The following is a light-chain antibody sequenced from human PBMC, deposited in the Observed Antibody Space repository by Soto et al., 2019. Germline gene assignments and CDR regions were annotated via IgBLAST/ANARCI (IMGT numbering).Light chain of an antibody. V-gene: IGLV2-14*01. CDR2: AVS. CDR1: TSDVGDYSY. J-gene: IGLJ1*01. CDR3: ASYSGRYTFV. Sequence: QSVLTQPASVSGSPGQSITISCAGTTSDVGDYSYVSWYQQHPGQAPKLMIFAVSYRPSGVSSRFSGSKSGNTASLTISGLQPEDEADYYCASYSGRYTFVFGSGTKVTV.